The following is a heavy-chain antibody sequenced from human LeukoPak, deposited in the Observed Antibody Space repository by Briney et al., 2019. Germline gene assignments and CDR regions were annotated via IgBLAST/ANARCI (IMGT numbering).Heavy chain of an antibody. Sequence: SETLSLTCTLSGGSISTDYWNWIRQPPGKGLEWIGYIDDSGSTNYNPSLKSRVTILVDTSKNQFSLRLSSVTAADTAVYYCARAWGRDFNYWGQGTLVTVSS. D-gene: IGHD7-27*01. CDR2: IDDSGST. CDR3: ARAWGRDFNY. J-gene: IGHJ4*02. V-gene: IGHV4-59*01. CDR1: GGSISTDY.